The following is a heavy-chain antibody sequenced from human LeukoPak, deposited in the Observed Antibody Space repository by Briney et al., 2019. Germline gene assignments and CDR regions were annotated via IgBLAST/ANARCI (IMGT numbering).Heavy chain of an antibody. CDR2: IKSDGSEE. CDR3: ARGDLWLGH. CDR1: GFIFSSYW. J-gene: IGHJ4*02. V-gene: IGHV3-7*01. D-gene: IGHD3-10*01. Sequence: PGGSLRLSCATSGFIFSSYWMCWVRQAPGKGLEWVANIKSDGSEEYYGDSVKGRFTISRDNAKNSLYPQMNSLRVEDTAVYYCARGDLWLGHWGQGSLVTVSS.